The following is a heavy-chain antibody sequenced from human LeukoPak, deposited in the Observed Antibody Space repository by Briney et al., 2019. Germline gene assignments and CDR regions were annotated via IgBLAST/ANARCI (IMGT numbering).Heavy chain of an antibody. D-gene: IGHD6-25*01. V-gene: IGHV4-59*08. CDR2: IYYSGST. CDR3: ARSAIDAFDI. CDR1: GGSISSYY. J-gene: IGHJ3*02. Sequence: PSETLSLTCTVSGGSISSYYWSWIRQPPGKELEWIGYIYYSGSTNYNPSLKSRVTISVDTSKNQFSLKLSSVTAADTAVYYCARSAIDAFDIWGQGTMVTVSS.